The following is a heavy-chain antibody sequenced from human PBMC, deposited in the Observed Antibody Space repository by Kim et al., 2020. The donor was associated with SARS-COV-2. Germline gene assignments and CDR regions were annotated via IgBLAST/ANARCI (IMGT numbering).Heavy chain of an antibody. J-gene: IGHJ5*02. CDR2: IYYSGST. D-gene: IGHD6-19*01. CDR3: AIESGWYPNWFDP. Sequence: SETLSLTCTVSGGSISSSSYYWGWIRQPPGKGLEWIGSIYYSGSTYYNPSLKSRVTISVDTSKNQFSLKLSSVTAADTAVYYCAIESGWYPNWFDPWGQGTLVTVSS. CDR1: GGSISSSSYY. V-gene: IGHV4-39*01.